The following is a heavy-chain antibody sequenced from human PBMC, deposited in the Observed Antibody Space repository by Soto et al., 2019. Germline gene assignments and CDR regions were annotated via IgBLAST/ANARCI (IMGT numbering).Heavy chain of an antibody. CDR2: ISYDGSNK. D-gene: IGHD3-3*01. Sequence: GGSLRLSCAASGFTFSSYGMHWVRQAPGKGLEWVAVISYDGSNKYYADSVKGRFTISRDNSKNTLYLQMNSLRAEDTAVYYCAKDHDFWSGYYTGARGYYYYGMDVWGQGTTVTVSS. CDR1: GFTFSSYG. CDR3: AKDHDFWSGYYTGARGYYYYGMDV. J-gene: IGHJ6*02. V-gene: IGHV3-30*18.